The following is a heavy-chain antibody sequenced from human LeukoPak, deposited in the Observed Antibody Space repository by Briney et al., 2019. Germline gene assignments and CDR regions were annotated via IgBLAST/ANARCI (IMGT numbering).Heavy chain of an antibody. CDR1: GDSVSSNSAS. CDR2: IFYTSKWNN. J-gene: IGHJ4*02. V-gene: IGHV6-1*01. D-gene: IGHD3-22*01. Sequence: SQTLSLTCAISGDSVSSNSASWNWFRQSPSRGLEWLGRIFYTSKWNNDYAVSVKSRITINPDTSKNHFSLQLNSVTPEDTAVYYCARRRYYDYTGFFDYWGQGTLVTVSS. CDR3: ARRRYYDYTGFFDY.